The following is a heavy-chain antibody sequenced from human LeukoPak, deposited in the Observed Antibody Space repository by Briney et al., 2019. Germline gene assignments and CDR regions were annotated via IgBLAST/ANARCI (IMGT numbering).Heavy chain of an antibody. Sequence: PSETLSLTCAVYGVSFSGYYWSWIRQPPGKGLEWIGEINHSGSTNYNPSLKSRVTISVDTSKNQFSLKLSSVTAADTAVYYCARGRNRFAWELPCWFDPWGQGTLVTVSS. D-gene: IGHD1-26*01. V-gene: IGHV4-34*01. CDR1: GVSFSGYY. CDR3: ARGRNRFAWELPCWFDP. CDR2: INHSGST. J-gene: IGHJ5*02.